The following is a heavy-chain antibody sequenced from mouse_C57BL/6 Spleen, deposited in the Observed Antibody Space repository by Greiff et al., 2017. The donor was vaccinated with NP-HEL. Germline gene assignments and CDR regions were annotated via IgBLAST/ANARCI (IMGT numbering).Heavy chain of an antibody. CDR2: ISSGSSTI. V-gene: IGHV5-17*01. Sequence: EVKLVESGGGLVKPGGSLKLSCAASGFTFRDYGMHWVRQAPEKGLEWVAYISSGSSTIYYADTVKGRFTISRDNAKNTLFLQMTSLRSEDTAMYYCARSMDYWGQGTSVTVSS. CDR3: ARSMDY. J-gene: IGHJ4*01. CDR1: GFTFRDYG.